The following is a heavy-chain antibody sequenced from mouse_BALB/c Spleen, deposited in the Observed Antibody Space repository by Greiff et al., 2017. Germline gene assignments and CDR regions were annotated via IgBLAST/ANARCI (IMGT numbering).Heavy chain of an antibody. Sequence: QVQLKESGAELVRPGVSVKISCKGSGYTFTDYAMHWVKQSHAKSLEWIGVISTYYGDASYNQKFKGKATMTVDKSSSTAYMELARLTSEDSAIYYCARGLLRPSYAMDYWGQGTSVTVSS. D-gene: IGHD1-2*01. CDR2: ISTYYGDA. CDR3: ARGLLRPSYAMDY. J-gene: IGHJ4*01. CDR1: GYTFTDYA. V-gene: IGHV1S137*01.